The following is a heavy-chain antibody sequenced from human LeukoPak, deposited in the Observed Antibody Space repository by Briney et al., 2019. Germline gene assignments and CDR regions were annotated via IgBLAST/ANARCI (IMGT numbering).Heavy chain of an antibody. CDR1: GGSMSPYH. CDR2: IYYSGST. CDR3: ARRRLYDFLTGYYYFDY. D-gene: IGHD3-9*01. J-gene: IGHJ4*02. V-gene: IGHV4-59*12. Sequence: SETLSLTCTVSGGSMSPYHWGWIRQPPGKGLEWTGYIYYSGSTNYNPSLKSRVTISVDTSKNQFSLKLSSVTAADTAVYYCARRRLYDFLTGYYYFDYWGQGTLVTVSS.